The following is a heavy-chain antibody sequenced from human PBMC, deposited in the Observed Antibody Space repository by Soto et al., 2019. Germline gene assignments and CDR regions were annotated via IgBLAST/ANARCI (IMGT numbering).Heavy chain of an antibody. V-gene: IGHV1-24*01. J-gene: IGHJ6*02. Sequence: ASVKVSCKVSGYTLTELSMHWLLQAPGKGLEWMGGFDPEDGETIYAQKFQGRVTMTEDTSTDTAYMELSSLRSEDTAVYYCATVQVLRFLEWSPRAGYYGMDVWGQGTTVTVSS. CDR3: ATVQVLRFLEWSPRAGYYGMDV. D-gene: IGHD3-3*01. CDR2: FDPEDGET. CDR1: GYTLTELS.